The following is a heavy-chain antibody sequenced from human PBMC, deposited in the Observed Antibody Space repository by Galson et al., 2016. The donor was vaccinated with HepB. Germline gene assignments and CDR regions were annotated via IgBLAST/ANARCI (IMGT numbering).Heavy chain of an antibody. CDR3: AREYDSTGVAFDY. J-gene: IGHJ4*02. V-gene: IGHV4-34*01. CDR1: GGSFSGYY. Sequence: SETLSLTCAVYGGSFSGYYWSWIRQPPGKGLEWIGDINHSESTNCNPALKSRVTMSVDTSKNRFSLKMMSVTAADTAVYYCAREYDSTGVAFDYWGQGTLVTVSS. D-gene: IGHD3-22*01. CDR2: INHSEST.